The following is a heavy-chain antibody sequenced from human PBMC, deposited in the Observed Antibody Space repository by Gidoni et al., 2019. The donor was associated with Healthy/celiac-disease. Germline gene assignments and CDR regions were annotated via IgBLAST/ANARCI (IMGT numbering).Heavy chain of an antibody. V-gene: IGHV1-69*04. CDR1: GGPFSSYA. J-gene: IGHJ6*03. D-gene: IGHD6-6*01. CDR3: ARGKGIAARPYYYYYMDV. CDR2: IIPILGIA. Sequence: QVQLVQSGAEVKKPGSSVKVSCKASGGPFSSYAINWVRQAPGQGLEWMGRIIPILGIANYAQKFQGSVTITADKSTSTAYMELSSLRSEDTAVYYCARGKGIAARPYYYYYMDVWGKGTTVTVSS.